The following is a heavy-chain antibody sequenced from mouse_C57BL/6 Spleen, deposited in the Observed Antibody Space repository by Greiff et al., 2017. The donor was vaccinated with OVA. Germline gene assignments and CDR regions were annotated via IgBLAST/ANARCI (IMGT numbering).Heavy chain of an antibody. Sequence: VKLMESGPELVKPGASVKISCKASGYAFSSSWMNWVKQRPGKGLEWIGRIYPGDGDTNYNGKFKGKATLTADKSSSTAYMQLSSLTSEDSAVYFCARSYYGNYENYAMDYWGQGTSVTVSS. CDR1: GYAFSSSW. CDR2: IYPGDGDT. CDR3: ARSYYGNYENYAMDY. V-gene: IGHV1-82*01. D-gene: IGHD2-10*01. J-gene: IGHJ4*01.